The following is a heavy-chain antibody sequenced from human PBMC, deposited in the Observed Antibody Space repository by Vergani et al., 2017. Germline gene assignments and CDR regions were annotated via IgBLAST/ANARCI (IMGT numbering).Heavy chain of an antibody. J-gene: IGHJ5*02. CDR2: ISRDGSDK. D-gene: IGHD3-10*01. CDR3: ARGNYYGSGTYVDP. Sequence: QVQLVESGGGVVQPGRSLRLSCGASGFSFRNYAMHWVRQAPGKGLEWVTAISRDGSDKHYADSVKGRFIISRDTSKNTLHLQINNLRVEDTAVYYCARGNYYGSGTYVDPWGQGTLVTVSS. V-gene: IGHV3-30*14. CDR1: GFSFRNYA.